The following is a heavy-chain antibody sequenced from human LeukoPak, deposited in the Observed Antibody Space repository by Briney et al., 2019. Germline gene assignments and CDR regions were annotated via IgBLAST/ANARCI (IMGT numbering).Heavy chain of an antibody. J-gene: IGHJ4*02. CDR1: GFTFSSYA. D-gene: IGHD2-2*01. CDR3: AKDWDQLRSGHFGY. Sequence: QPGGSLRLSCAASGFTFSSYAMSWVRQAPGKGLEWVSAISVSGGSTYYADSVKGRFTISRDNSKNTLYLQMNSLRAEDTAVYYCAKDWDQLRSGHFGYWGQGTLVTVSS. V-gene: IGHV3-23*01. CDR2: ISVSGGST.